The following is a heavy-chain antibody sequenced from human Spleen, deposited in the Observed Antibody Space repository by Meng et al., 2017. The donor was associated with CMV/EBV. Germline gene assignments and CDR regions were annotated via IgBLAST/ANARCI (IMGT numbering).Heavy chain of an antibody. V-gene: IGHV4-39*07. D-gene: IGHD2-2*01. CDR2: IYYTGYT. CDR1: GDSISSNNSF. J-gene: IGHJ6*02. Sequence: SETLSLTCTVSGDSISSNNSFWGWIRQPPGKGLEWIGNIYYTGYTYYNPSLKSRVTISVDTSKNQFSLKLSSVTAADTAVYYCARDDVVVAAAAKYYCHYGMDVWGQGTTVTVSS. CDR3: ARDDVVVAAAAKYYCHYGMDV.